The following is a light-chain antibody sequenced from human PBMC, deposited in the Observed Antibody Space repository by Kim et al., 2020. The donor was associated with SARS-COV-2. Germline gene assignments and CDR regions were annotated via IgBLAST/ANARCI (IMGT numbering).Light chain of an antibody. Sequence: PGQTARITCSGDALPKKYAYRYQQKSGQAPVLVIYEDSKRPSGIPERFSGSSSGTMATLTISGAQVEDEADYYCYSTDSSGNRWVFGGGTQLTVL. CDR1: ALPKKY. V-gene: IGLV3-10*01. J-gene: IGLJ3*02. CDR3: YSTDSSGNRWV. CDR2: EDS.